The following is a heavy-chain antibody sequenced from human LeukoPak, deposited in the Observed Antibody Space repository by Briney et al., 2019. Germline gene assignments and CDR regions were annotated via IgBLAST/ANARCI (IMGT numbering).Heavy chain of an antibody. CDR1: GFTFSSYA. CDR2: ISGSGDST. Sequence: PGGSLRLSCAASGFTFSSYAMNWVRQAPGKGLEWVSLISGSGDSTDYADSVKGRFTISRDNSKNTLYLQINSPRADDTAVYYCAKRAVAGTGRGFDIWGQGTLVTVSS. V-gene: IGHV3-23*01. J-gene: IGHJ3*02. D-gene: IGHD6-19*01. CDR3: AKRAVAGTGRGFDI.